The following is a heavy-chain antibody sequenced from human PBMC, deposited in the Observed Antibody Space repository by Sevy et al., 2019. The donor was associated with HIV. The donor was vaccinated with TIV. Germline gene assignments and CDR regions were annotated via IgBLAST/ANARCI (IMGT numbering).Heavy chain of an antibody. J-gene: IGHJ4*02. CDR3: AKTHCSGGSCYFDY. CDR2: ISGSRSYI. CDR1: GFTFSTYS. V-gene: IGHV3-21*06. Sequence: GGSLRLSCAASGFTFSTYSMNWVRQAPGKGLGWVSYISGSRSYIFYADSVKGRFTISRDNAKNSLYLQMNSLRAEDTAMYYCAKTHCSGGSCYFDYWGQGTLVTVSS. D-gene: IGHD2-15*01.